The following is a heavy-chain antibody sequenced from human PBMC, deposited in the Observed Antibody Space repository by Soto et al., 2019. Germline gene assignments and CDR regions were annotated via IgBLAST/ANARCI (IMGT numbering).Heavy chain of an antibody. V-gene: IGHV3-21*01. CDR2: ISSSSSYI. Sequence: GGSLRLSCAASGFTFSSYSMNWVRQAPGKGLEWVSSISSSSSYIYYADSVKGRFTISRDNAKNSLYLQMNSLRAEDTAVYYCAGFVGTSSSSPSNYYYYYGMDVWGQGTTVTVSS. J-gene: IGHJ6*02. CDR1: GFTFSSYS. CDR3: AGFVGTSSSSPSNYYYYYGMDV. D-gene: IGHD6-6*01.